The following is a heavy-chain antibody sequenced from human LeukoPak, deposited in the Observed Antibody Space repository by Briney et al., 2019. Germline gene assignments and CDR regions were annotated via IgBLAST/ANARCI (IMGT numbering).Heavy chain of an antibody. Sequence: GGSLRLSCAASGFTFSNSWMSWVRQAPGKGLEWVANIKQDGSEKYYVDSVKGRFTISRDNAKNSLYLQLNSLRAEDTAVYYCARDGPSGYYAYYFDYWGRGTLVTVSS. CDR2: IKQDGSEK. CDR3: ARDGPSGYYAYYFDY. D-gene: IGHD3-22*01. CDR1: GFTFSNSW. J-gene: IGHJ4*02. V-gene: IGHV3-7*01.